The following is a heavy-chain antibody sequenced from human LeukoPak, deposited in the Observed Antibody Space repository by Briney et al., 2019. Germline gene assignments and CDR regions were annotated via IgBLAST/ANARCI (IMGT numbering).Heavy chain of an antibody. CDR1: GXTFSNYG. CDR2: ISYDGSNK. Sequence: PGRSLRLSCAASGXTFSNYGMHWVRQAPGKGLEWVAVISYDGSNKFYADSVKGRFTISRDNSENTLFLQMNSLRPEDTAVYYCARAKWLRLLLLLDYWGQGTLVTVSS. CDR3: ARAKWLRLLLLLDY. V-gene: IGHV3-30*03. J-gene: IGHJ4*02. D-gene: IGHD5-12*01.